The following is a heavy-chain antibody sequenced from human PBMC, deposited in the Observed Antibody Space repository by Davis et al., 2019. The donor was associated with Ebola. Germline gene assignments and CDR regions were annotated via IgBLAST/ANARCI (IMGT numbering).Heavy chain of an antibody. CDR2: ITPFNGNT. D-gene: IGHD6-13*01. CDR3: ASAGIATTGGAYYSYGMDV. J-gene: IGHJ6*02. V-gene: IGHV1-45*02. CDR1: GYTFTYRY. Sequence: AASVKVSCKASGYTFTYRYLHWVRQAPGQALEWMGWITPFNGNTIYAQKFQDRVTITRDRSMSKAYMELSSLRSEDTAMYYCASAGIATTGGAYYSYGMDVWGQGTTVTVSS.